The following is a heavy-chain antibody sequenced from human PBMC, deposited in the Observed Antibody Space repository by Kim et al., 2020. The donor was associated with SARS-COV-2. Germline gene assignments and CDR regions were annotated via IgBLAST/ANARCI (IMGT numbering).Heavy chain of an antibody. CDR1: GLTFSSYW. V-gene: IGHV3-7*01. CDR2: IKPDGSQK. Sequence: GRSLRLSCAASGLTFSSYWMSWVRQAPGQGLECVATIKPDGSQKYYVDSVKARFTISKDNAKNSLYLQMDSLRAEDTAVYYCATQFGRPDHYWGQGTLVT. CDR3: ATQFGRPDHY. J-gene: IGHJ4*02. D-gene: IGHD3-10*01.